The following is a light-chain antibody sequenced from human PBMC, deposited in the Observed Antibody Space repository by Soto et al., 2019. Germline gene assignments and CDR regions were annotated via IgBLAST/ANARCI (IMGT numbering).Light chain of an antibody. V-gene: IGKV3-11*01. J-gene: IGKJ4*01. CDR3: QHRSSWPLT. CDR2: DVS. Sequence: EIVLTQSPATLSLSPGERATLSCRASQSVDSHLAWYQQKPGQAPRLLIYDVSNRATGIAARFSGSGSGTDFPLTVSSLEPVDFAVYYCQHRSSWPLTFGGGTKVEIK. CDR1: QSVDSH.